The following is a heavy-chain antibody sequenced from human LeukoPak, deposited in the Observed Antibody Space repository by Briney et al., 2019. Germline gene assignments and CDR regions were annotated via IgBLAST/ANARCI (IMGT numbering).Heavy chain of an antibody. CDR1: GFTFSNYY. CDR3: ARDIRAVGITLYFDY. V-gene: IGHV3-11*01. Sequence: GGSLRLSCAASGFTFSNYYMSWIRQTPGKGLDWLSYISGSGNDIHYADSVKGRFTISRGNAKSSLYLQMNGLRAEDTAMYYCARDIRAVGITLYFDYWGQGILVTVTS. CDR2: ISGSGNDI. J-gene: IGHJ4*02. D-gene: IGHD3-22*01.